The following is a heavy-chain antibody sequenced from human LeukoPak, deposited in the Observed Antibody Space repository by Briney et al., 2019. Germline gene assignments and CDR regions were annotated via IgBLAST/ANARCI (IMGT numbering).Heavy chain of an antibody. CDR1: GASISSNY. D-gene: IGHD3-10*01. Sequence: SETLSLTCTVSGASISSNYWSWIRQPPGKGLEWIGNIFYSGSTYYSPSLKSRVTISLDTSRNQFSLKLNSVTAADTAVYYCAKSNGYGLVDIWGQGTMVTVSS. V-gene: IGHV4-59*12. CDR3: AKSNGYGLVDI. CDR2: IFYSGST. J-gene: IGHJ3*02.